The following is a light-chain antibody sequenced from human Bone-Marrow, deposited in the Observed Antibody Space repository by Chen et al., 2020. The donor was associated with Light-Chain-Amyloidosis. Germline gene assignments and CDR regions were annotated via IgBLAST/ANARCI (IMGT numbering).Light chain of an antibody. CDR3: QSADSSGTYEVI. CDR1: DLPTKY. Sequence: SYELTQPPSVSVSPGQTARFTCSGDDLPTKYAYWYQQKPGQAPVLVIHRGTERPSGISERFSGSSSGTTATLTISGVQAEDEADYHCQSADSSGTYEVIFGGGTKLTVL. J-gene: IGLJ2*01. V-gene: IGLV3-25*03. CDR2: RGT.